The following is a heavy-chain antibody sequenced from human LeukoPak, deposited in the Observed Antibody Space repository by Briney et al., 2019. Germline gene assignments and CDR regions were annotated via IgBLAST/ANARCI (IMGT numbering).Heavy chain of an antibody. CDR3: ARDDADYGMDV. CDR1: GFTFSSYS. D-gene: IGHD2-8*01. CDR2: ISSSSSYI. J-gene: IGHJ6*02. Sequence: GGSLRLSCAASGFTFSSYSMNWVRQAPGKGLEWVSSISSSSSYIYYADSVKGRFTISRDNAKNSLYLQMNGLRAEDTAVYYCARDDADYGMDVWGQGTTVTVSS. V-gene: IGHV3-21*01.